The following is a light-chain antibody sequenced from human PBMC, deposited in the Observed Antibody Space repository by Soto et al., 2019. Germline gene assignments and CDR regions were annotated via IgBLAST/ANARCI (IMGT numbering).Light chain of an antibody. CDR2: GAS. Sequence: EIVLTQSPGTLSLSPGERATLSCRASQSLTNNYLAWYQQRPGQAPRLLIYGASTRATGIPARFSGSGSGTEFTLTISRLEPEDFAVYYCQQYGSSPWTFGRGTKVDIK. V-gene: IGKV3-20*01. CDR3: QQYGSSPWT. CDR1: QSLTNNY. J-gene: IGKJ1*01.